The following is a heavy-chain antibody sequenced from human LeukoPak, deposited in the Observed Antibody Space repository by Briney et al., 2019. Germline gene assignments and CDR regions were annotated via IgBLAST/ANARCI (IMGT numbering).Heavy chain of an antibody. CDR2: IYYSGST. J-gene: IGHJ4*02. CDR3: ARGRVAWLVR. CDR1: GGSISSTSYY. Sequence: PSETLSLTCTVSGGSISSTSYYWGWIRQPPGKGLEWIGSIYYSGSTYYNPSLKSRVTISVDTSKNQFSLKLSSVTAADTAVYYCARGRVAWLVRWGQGTLVTVSS. V-gene: IGHV4-39*01. D-gene: IGHD6-19*01.